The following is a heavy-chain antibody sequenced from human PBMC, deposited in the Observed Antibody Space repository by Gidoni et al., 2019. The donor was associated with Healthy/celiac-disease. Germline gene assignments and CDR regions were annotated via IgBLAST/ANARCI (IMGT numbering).Heavy chain of an antibody. CDR3: AKDKGILRYFDY. CDR2: ISGSGGST. Sequence: EVQLLESGGGLVQPGGSLRPSCPASGLTFSSFAMSWVCQAPGKGLEWVSAISGSGGSTYYADPVKGRFTISRDNSKNTLYLQMNSLRAEDTAVYYCAKDKGILRYFDYWGQGTLVTVSS. J-gene: IGHJ4*02. CDR1: GLTFSSFA. V-gene: IGHV3-23*01.